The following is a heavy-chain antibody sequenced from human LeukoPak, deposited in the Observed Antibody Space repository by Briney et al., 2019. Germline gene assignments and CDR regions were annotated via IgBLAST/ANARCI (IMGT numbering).Heavy chain of an antibody. D-gene: IGHD6-13*01. V-gene: IGHV4-34*01. CDR3: ARGTQQLVPLSFDY. CDR1: GGSFSGYY. J-gene: IGHJ4*02. CDR2: INHSGST. Sequence: PSETLSLTCAVYGGSFSGYYWSWIRQPPGKGLEWIGEINHSGSTNYNPSLKSRVTISVDTSKNQFSLKLSSVTAADTAVYYCARGTQQLVPLSFDYWGQGTLVTVSS.